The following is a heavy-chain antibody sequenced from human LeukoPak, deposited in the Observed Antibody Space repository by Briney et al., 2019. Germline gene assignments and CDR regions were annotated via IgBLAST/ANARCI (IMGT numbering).Heavy chain of an antibody. Sequence: GGSLRLPCAASGFTFSNYWMSWVRQAPGKGLEWLANIKEDGSEKYYVDSVRGRFTVSRDNARNSVYLQMNSLRAEDTAVYYCAKGGAPFAESVHWGQGSLVTVSS. D-gene: IGHD3-10*01. V-gene: IGHV3-7*01. CDR3: AKGGAPFAESVH. CDR2: IKEDGSEK. J-gene: IGHJ4*02. CDR1: GFTFSNYW.